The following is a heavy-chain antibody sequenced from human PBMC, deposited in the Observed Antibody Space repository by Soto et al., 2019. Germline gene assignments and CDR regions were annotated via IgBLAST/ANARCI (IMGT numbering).Heavy chain of an antibody. D-gene: IGHD5-12*01. CDR2: ISPKSGGT. CDR3: ARANSGDDDEFDY. Sequence: SSVKVSCKASGYTFTGYYIHWVRQAPGQGLEWMGWISPKSGGTDYQQNFQGRVTMTRDSSITTVYMELSSLRSDDTAVYYCARANSGDDDEFDYWGQGTPVTVSS. J-gene: IGHJ4*02. CDR1: GYTFTGYY. V-gene: IGHV1-2*02.